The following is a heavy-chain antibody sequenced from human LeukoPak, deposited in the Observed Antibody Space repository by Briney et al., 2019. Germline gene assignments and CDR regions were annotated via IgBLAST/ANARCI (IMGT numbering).Heavy chain of an antibody. Sequence: GASVKVSCKASGGTFSSYAISWVRQAPGQGLEWMGGIIPIFGTANYAQKFQGRVTITADESTSTAYMELSSLRSEDTAVYYCARGAVRISLDYYYMDVWGKGATVTVSS. J-gene: IGHJ6*03. CDR2: IIPIFGTA. CDR1: GGTFSSYA. D-gene: IGHD3-10*01. V-gene: IGHV1-69*13. CDR3: ARGAVRISLDYYYMDV.